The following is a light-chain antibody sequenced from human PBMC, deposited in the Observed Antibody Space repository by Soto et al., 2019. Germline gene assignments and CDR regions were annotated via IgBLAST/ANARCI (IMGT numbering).Light chain of an antibody. Sequence: EVVLTQSTGTLSLSPGERVTLSCRASQSVTNSYLAWYQQKPGQAPRLLIFGASTRATGIPERFSGSGSGTDFTLTISRLEPEDFAVYYCQQYGTSRVTFGQGTRLAIK. CDR2: GAS. CDR1: QSVTNSY. CDR3: QQYGTSRVT. V-gene: IGKV3-20*01. J-gene: IGKJ5*01.